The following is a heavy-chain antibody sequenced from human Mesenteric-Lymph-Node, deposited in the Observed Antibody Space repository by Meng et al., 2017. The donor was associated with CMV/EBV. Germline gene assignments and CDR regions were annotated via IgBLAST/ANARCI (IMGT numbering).Heavy chain of an antibody. J-gene: IGHJ6*02. D-gene: IGHD1-7*01. CDR2: TNAYNGHA. CDR1: GYTFHNFF. Sequence: ASVKVSCKASGYTFHNFFINWVRQAPGQGLEWLGWTNAYNGHAKYAQNLQGRVTMATDTSTPTAYMELRSLRADDTAVYFCARLSQLLTTIPNYHRYGMDVWGQGTTVTVSS. V-gene: IGHV1-18*01. CDR3: ARLSQLLTTIPNYHRYGMDV.